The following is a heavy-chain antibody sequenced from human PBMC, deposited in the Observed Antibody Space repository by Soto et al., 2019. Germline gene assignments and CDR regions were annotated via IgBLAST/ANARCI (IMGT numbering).Heavy chain of an antibody. CDR2: IRSKAYGGTT. J-gene: IGHJ6*03. CDR1: GFTFGDYA. Sequence: GGSLRLSCTASGFTFGDYAMSWFRQAPGKGLEWVGFIRSKAYGGTTEYAASVKGRFTISRDDSKSIAYLQMNSLKTEDTAVYYCTRVHDFWSGYPLPNYYYYYMDVWGKGTTVTVSS. CDR3: TRVHDFWSGYPLPNYYYYYMDV. V-gene: IGHV3-49*03. D-gene: IGHD3-3*01.